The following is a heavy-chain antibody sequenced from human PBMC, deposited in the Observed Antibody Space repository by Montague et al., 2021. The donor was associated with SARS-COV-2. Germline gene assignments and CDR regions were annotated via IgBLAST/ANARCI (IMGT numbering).Heavy chain of an antibody. CDR3: ARDVRYYDFWSGRAQTSPDY. CDR2: IYHSGST. D-gene: IGHD3-3*01. Sequence: SETLSLTCTVSGYSISSGYYWGWIRQPPGKGLEWIGSIYHSGSTCYNPSLKSRVTISVDTSKSQFSLKLSSVTAADTAVYYCARDVRYYDFWSGRAQTSPDYWGQGTLVTVSS. J-gene: IGHJ4*02. V-gene: IGHV4-38-2*02. CDR1: GYSISSGYY.